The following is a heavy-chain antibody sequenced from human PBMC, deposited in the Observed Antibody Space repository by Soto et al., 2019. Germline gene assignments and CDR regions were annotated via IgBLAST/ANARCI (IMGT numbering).Heavy chain of an antibody. D-gene: IGHD1-1*01. CDR2: LSDNVGTT. CDR3: AKHFTGGRLQSPFDL. CDR1: GVPFGTFT. V-gene: IGHV3-23*04. Sequence: EVQLVESGGGLVQPGGSLRLSCAVSGVPFGTFTMNWVRQAPGKGLEWVSGLSDNVGTTHYAYSVKGRFTISRDKSKKTLYLQMNNLRAEDTAVYYCAKHFTGGRLQSPFDLWGQGTLVTVSS. J-gene: IGHJ4*02.